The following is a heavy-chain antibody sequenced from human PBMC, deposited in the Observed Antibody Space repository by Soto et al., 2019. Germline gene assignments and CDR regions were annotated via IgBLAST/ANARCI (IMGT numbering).Heavy chain of an antibody. CDR1: GGSVNSGGYS. D-gene: IGHD2-8*01. V-gene: IGHV4-30-2*01. J-gene: IGHJ5*02. Sequence: SETLSLTCSASGGSVNSGGYSWSWIRQPPGKGLEWIGFISPSGSPAYNPSLESRVTISVDRSNNQISLELSSVTAADTAVYYCARGVLAWGPGTLVTVSS. CDR3: ARGVLA. CDR2: ISPSGSP.